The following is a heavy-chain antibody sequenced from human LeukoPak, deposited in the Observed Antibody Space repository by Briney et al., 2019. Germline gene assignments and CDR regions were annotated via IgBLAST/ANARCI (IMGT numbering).Heavy chain of an antibody. CDR3: ARDLRLLRYFDWLSPHDAFDI. CDR1: GYTFTSYA. CDR2: INTNTGNP. V-gene: IGHV7-4-1*02. J-gene: IGHJ3*02. D-gene: IGHD3-9*01. Sequence: GASVKVSCKASGYTFTSYAMNWVRQAPGQGLEWMGWINTNTGNPTYAQGFTGRFVFSLDTSVSTAYLQISSLKAEDTAVYYCARDLRLLRYFDWLSPHDAFDIWGQGTMVTVSS.